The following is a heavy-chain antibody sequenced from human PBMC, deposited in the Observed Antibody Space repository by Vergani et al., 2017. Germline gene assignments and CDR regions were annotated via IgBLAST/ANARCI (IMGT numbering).Heavy chain of an antibody. J-gene: IGHJ3*02. Sequence: EVHLEESGGGLVQPGGSLRLSCAASGFTFSSYAMSWVRQAPGKGLEWVSAISGSGGSTYYADSVKGRFTISRDNSKNTLYLQMNSLRAEDTAVYYCAKDLYRSSWYSRPNDAFDIWGQGTMVTVSS. D-gene: IGHD6-13*01. CDR2: ISGSGGST. CDR1: GFTFSSYA. CDR3: AKDLYRSSWYSRPNDAFDI. V-gene: IGHV3-23*04.